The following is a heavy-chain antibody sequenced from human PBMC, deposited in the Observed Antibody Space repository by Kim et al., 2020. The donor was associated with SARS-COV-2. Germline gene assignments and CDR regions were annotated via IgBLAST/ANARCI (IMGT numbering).Heavy chain of an antibody. D-gene: IGHD1-7*01. Sequence: ASVKVSCKASGYTFTGYYMHWVRQAPGQGLEWMGWINPNSGGTNYAQKFQGRVTMTRDTSISTAYMELSRLRSDDTAVYYCASRSYITGTSPFDYWGQGTLVTVSS. CDR2: INPNSGGT. V-gene: IGHV1-2*02. J-gene: IGHJ4*02. CDR3: ASRSYITGTSPFDY. CDR1: GYTFTGYY.